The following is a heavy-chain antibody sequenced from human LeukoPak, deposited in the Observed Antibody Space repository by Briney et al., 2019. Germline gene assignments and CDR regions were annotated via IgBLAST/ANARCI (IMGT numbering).Heavy chain of an antibody. CDR1: GGSISSYY. V-gene: IGHV4-4*07. CDR2: MYSSGNT. J-gene: IGHJ4*02. D-gene: IGHD6-19*01. Sequence: SETLSLTCTVSGGSISSYYWSWIRQPAGKGLEWIGRMYSSGNTNYNPSLKSRVTMSVDTSKNQFSLKLSSVTAADTAVYYCARENSSDRYFDYWGQGTLVTVSS. CDR3: ARENSSDRYFDY.